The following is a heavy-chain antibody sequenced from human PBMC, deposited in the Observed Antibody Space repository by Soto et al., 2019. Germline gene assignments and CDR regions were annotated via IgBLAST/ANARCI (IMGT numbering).Heavy chain of an antibody. J-gene: IGHJ4*02. D-gene: IGHD2-21*01. V-gene: IGHV1-3*05. CDR3: ARGGEPIED. CDR1: GYTFTSYA. CDR2: INAGNGNT. Sequence: QVQLVQSGAEEKKPGASVKVSCKASGYTFTSYAMHWVRQAPGQRLEWMGWINAGNGNTKYSQKFQGRVTINRDTSASTAYMELSRLRSEERAVYDCARGGEPIEDWGQGTRGTVSS.